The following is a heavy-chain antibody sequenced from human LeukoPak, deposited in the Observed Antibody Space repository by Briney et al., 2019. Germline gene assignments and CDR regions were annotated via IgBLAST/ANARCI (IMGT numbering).Heavy chain of an antibody. CDR3: ARSDGYGLVGI. Sequence: SETRSLTCSVSGVSVSSGSNYWGWIRQPPGKTLEWIGSIYSSGSTYYNPSLKSRVLILIDTAKNHFSLNLSSVTAADTAVYYCARSDGYGLVGIWGQGTMVTVSS. CDR1: GVSVSSGSNY. V-gene: IGHV4-39*07. CDR2: IYSSGST. J-gene: IGHJ3*02. D-gene: IGHD3-10*01.